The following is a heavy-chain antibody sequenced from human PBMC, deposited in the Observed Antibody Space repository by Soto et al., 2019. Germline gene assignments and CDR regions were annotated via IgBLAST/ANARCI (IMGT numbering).Heavy chain of an antibody. CDR3: ARGVAGSGFDL. Sequence: SQTLSLTCAISGDSVSSNTAAWNWIRSTPSRGLEWLGRTYYRSNWRHDYAVSVRSRITVNPDTSKNHFSLQLNSVTPDDTAVYYCARGVAGSGFDLWGQGTLVTVSS. D-gene: IGHD6-19*01. V-gene: IGHV6-1*01. CDR2: TYYRSNWRH. J-gene: IGHJ4*02. CDR1: GDSVSSNTAA.